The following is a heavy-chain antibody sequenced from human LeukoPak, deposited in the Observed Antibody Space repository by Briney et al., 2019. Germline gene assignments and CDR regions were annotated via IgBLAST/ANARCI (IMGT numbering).Heavy chain of an antibody. V-gene: IGHV4-39*07. CDR3: ARVGRGYSYGQYYFDY. J-gene: IGHJ4*02. CDR2: IYYSGST. D-gene: IGHD5-18*01. Sequence: SETLSLTCTVSGGSISSSSYYWGWIRQPPGKGLEWIGSIYYSGSTYYNPSLKSRVTISVDTSKNQFSLKLSSVTAADTAVYYCARVGRGYSYGQYYFDYWGQGTLVTVSS. CDR1: GGSISSSSYY.